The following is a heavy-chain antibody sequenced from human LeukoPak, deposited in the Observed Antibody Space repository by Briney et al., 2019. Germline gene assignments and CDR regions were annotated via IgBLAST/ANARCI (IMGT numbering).Heavy chain of an antibody. J-gene: IGHJ6*02. D-gene: IGHD3-10*01. CDR2: IYPDDSDT. V-gene: IGHV5-51*01. CDR3: GRGAYGSGSSYNYYGMDV. Sequence: GASLKIYWKGSGYLFGKRWIGWVRQLPGKGLEWMGIIYPDDSDTIYSPSFEGQVTISADKSISTAYLQWSSLKASDTAMYYCGRGAYGSGSSYNYYGMDVWGQGTTVTVSS. CDR1: GYLFGKRW.